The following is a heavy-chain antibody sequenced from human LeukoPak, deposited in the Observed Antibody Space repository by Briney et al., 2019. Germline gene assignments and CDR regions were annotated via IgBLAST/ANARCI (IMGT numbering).Heavy chain of an antibody. Sequence: GGSLRLSCAASGFTLTNDAMSWVRQAPGKGLEGVSVLTGSGGSTYFADSVKGRFTISRDNSETTPYLQMNSLRAEDTAVYYCAKAVSGYYYDSSGYYSLQFDYWGQGTLVTVSS. CDR3: AKAVSGYYYDSSGYYSLQFDY. D-gene: IGHD3-22*01. V-gene: IGHV3-23*01. CDR1: GFTLTNDA. CDR2: LTGSGGST. J-gene: IGHJ4*02.